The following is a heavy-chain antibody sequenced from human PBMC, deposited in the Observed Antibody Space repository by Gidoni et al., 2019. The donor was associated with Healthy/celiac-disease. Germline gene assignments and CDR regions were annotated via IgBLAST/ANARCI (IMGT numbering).Heavy chain of an antibody. J-gene: IGHJ4*02. CDR3: TTDLAAVWSSGSPYYFDY. CDR2: IKSKTDGGTT. CDR1: GFTFITAW. V-gene: IGHV3-15*01. D-gene: IGHD6-19*01. Sequence: EVQLVESGGGLVKPGGSLRLSCAASGFTFITAWMSLVRQAPGKGLEWVGRIKSKTDGGTTDYAAPVKGRFTISRDDSKNTLYLQMNSLKTEDTAVYYCTTDLAAVWSSGSPYYFDYWGQGTLVTVSS.